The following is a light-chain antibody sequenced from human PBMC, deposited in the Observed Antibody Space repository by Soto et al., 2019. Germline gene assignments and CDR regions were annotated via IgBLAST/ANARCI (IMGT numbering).Light chain of an antibody. CDR1: SGHSSYA. J-gene: IGLJ1*01. Sequence: QLVLTQSPSASASLGASVKLTCTLSSGHSSYAIAWHQQQPEKGPRYLMKLNSDGSHSKGDGIPDRFSGSSSGAERYLTISSLQSEDQADYYCQTGGTGPFVFGTGTKVTVL. V-gene: IGLV4-69*01. CDR3: QTGGTGPFV. CDR2: LNSDGSH.